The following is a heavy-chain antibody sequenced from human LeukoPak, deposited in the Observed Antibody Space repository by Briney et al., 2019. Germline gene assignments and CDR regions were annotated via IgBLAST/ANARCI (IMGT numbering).Heavy chain of an antibody. Sequence: GGSLRLSCAVSGFTFSNYWMHWVRQVPGKGLECVSRINSDGSITTYADSVKGRFTIPRDNAKSTLYLQMNSLRAEDTAVYYCTRVLGDWGQGTLVTVSS. CDR1: GFTFSNYW. CDR3: TRVLGD. D-gene: IGHD3-16*01. V-gene: IGHV3-74*01. CDR2: INSDGSIT. J-gene: IGHJ4*02.